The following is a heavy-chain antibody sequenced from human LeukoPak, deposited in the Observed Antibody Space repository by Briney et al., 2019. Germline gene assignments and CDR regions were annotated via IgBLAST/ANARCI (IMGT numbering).Heavy chain of an antibody. D-gene: IGHD5-12*01. Sequence: GGSLRLSCVASGFTFSRYDMHWVRQAPGKGLEYVSAISSNGGSTYYADSVKGRFTISRDNSKNTLYLQMSSLRAEDTAVYYCVKDRSGYDYFDFWGQGTLATVSS. CDR1: GFTFSRYD. J-gene: IGHJ4*02. V-gene: IGHV3-64D*09. CDR2: ISSNGGST. CDR3: VKDRSGYDYFDF.